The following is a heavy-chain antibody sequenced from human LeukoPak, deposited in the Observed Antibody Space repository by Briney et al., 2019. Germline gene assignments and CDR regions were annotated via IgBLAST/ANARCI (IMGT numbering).Heavy chain of an antibody. V-gene: IGHV3-33*01. CDR1: GFTFSSYG. J-gene: IGHJ4*02. CDR2: IWNDGSNK. Sequence: GGSLRLSCAASGFTFSSYGMHWVRQAPGQGLEWVAVIWNDGSNKYYVDSVKGRFTISRDNSKNTLYLQMNSLRTKDTAVYYCARDYCSSTSCLFDYWGQGTLVTVSS. CDR3: ARDYCSSTSCLFDY. D-gene: IGHD2-2*01.